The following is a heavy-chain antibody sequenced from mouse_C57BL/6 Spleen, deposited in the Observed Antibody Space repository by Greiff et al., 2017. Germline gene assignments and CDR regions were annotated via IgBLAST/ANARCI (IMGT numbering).Heavy chain of an antibody. D-gene: IGHD1-1*01. CDR2: IRSKSNNYAT. V-gene: IGHV10-1*01. CDR1: GFSFNTYA. Sequence: EVQLVESGGGLVQPKGSLKLSCAASGFSFNTYAMNWVRQAPGKGLEWVARIRSKSNNYATYYADSVKDRFTISRDDSESMLYLQMNNLKTEDTAMYYCVIIGFDYYGSSYIAYWGQGTLVTVSA. CDR3: VIIGFDYYGSSYIAY. J-gene: IGHJ3*01.